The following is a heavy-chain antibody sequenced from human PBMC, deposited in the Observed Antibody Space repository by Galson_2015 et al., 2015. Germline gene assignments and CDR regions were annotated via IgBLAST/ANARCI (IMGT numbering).Heavy chain of an antibody. CDR1: GDSVSNNSAA. CDR3: SRGGSSSQDH. Sequence: CAISGDSVSNNSAAWNWIWQSPSRGLEWLGRTYYRSKWYNDYAVSVKSRMTINPDTSKNQFSLQLNSVTPDDTAVYYCSRGGSSSQDHWGQGTLVTVSS. J-gene: IGHJ4*02. CDR2: TYYRSKWYN. V-gene: IGHV6-1*01. D-gene: IGHD6-13*01.